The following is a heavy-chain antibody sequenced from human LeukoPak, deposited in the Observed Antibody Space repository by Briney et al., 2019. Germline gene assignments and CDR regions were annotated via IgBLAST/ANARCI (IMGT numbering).Heavy chain of an antibody. D-gene: IGHD3-10*01. CDR2: NYWHDDN. V-gene: IGHV2-5*01. J-gene: IGHJ4*02. CDR1: RFSLSTPGQG. Sequence: SGPTLVKPTQTRTLTCTFSRFSLSTPGQGLDWIHKPPRNSLAGLALNYWHDDNTYTPSHTTRLTITKDTSNNQVVLTMTNMDPVDTATYYCAHRYLVGEFYYFDYWGQGTLVTVSS. CDR3: AHRYLVGEFYYFDY.